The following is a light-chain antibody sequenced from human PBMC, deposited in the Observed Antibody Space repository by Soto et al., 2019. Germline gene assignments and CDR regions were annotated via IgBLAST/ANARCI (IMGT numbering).Light chain of an antibody. CDR2: AAS. CDR3: QQSYSTPLFT. Sequence: DIPMTQSPSSLSASVGDRVTITCRASQSISSYLNWYQQKPRKAPKLLIYAASSLQSGVPSRFSGSGSGTDFTLTISSLQPEDFATYYCQQSYSTPLFTFGPGTKVDIK. V-gene: IGKV1-39*01. J-gene: IGKJ3*01. CDR1: QSISSY.